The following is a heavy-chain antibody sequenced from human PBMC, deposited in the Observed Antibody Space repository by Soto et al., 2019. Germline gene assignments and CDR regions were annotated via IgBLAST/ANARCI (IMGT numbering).Heavy chain of an antibody. CDR2: ISYDGSNK. Sequence: PGGSLRLSCAASGFTFSSYAMHWVRQAPGKGLEWVAVISYDGSNKYYADSVKGRFTISRDNSKNTLYLQMNSLRAEDTAVYYCASSSMDSARYWYFDLWGRGTLVTVSS. CDR1: GFTFSSYA. CDR3: ASSSMDSARYWYFDL. V-gene: IGHV3-30-3*01. D-gene: IGHD1-26*01. J-gene: IGHJ2*01.